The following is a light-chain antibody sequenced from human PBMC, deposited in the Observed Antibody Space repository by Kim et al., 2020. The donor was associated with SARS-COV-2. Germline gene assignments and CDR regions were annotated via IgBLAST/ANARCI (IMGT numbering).Light chain of an antibody. V-gene: IGKV1-5*03. CDR1: QSIRTW. J-gene: IGKJ2*01. CDR3: RQYITYPFS. CDR2: KAS. Sequence: SASVGYRVTFTCRASQSIRTWVAWYQQKPGKAPKLLIYKASTLQSGVSSRFSGSGSGTEFTLTISSLQPDDFATYYCRQYITYPFSFGEGTKLEI.